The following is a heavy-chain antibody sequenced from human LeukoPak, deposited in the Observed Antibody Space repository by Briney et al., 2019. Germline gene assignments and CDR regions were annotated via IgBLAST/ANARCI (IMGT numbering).Heavy chain of an antibody. J-gene: IGHJ3*02. CDR3: MTDYYDSSGYYDAFDI. CDR1: GFTFSSYS. Sequence: GGSLRLSCAASGFTFSSYSMNWVRQAPGKGLEWVSSISSSSSYIYYADSVKGRFTISRDNAKNSLYLQMNSLRAEDTAVYYCMTDYYDSSGYYDAFDIWGQGTMVTVSS. CDR2: ISSSSSYI. V-gene: IGHV3-21*01. D-gene: IGHD3-22*01.